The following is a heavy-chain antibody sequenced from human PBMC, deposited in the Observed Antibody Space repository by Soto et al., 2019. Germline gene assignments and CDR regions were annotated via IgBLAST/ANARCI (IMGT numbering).Heavy chain of an antibody. CDR3: ASAGSAPPPHYYYYYMDV. CDR1: GGTFSSYT. CDR2: IIPILGIA. V-gene: IGHV1-69*02. J-gene: IGHJ6*03. D-gene: IGHD2-15*01. Sequence: SVKVSCKASGGTFSSYTISWVRQAPGQGLEWMGRIIPILGIANYAQKFQGRVTITADKSTSTAYIELSSLRSEDTAVYYCASAGSAPPPHYYYYYMDVWGKGTTVTVSS.